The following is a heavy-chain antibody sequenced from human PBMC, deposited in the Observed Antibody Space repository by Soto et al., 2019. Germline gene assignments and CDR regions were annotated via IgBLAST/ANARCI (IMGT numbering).Heavy chain of an antibody. V-gene: IGHV4-59*01. D-gene: IGHD2-21*02. CDR1: GGSISSYY. J-gene: IGHJ6*02. Sequence: SETLSRTCTVSGGSISSYYWSWIRQRPGKGLEWIGYMYNTGSTVYNPSLKSRVTISVDTSKNQFSLKLNAVTAADTAVYYCARDLWGYCGTDCYPLDVWGQGTTVTVS. CDR3: ARDLWGYCGTDCYPLDV. CDR2: MYNTGST.